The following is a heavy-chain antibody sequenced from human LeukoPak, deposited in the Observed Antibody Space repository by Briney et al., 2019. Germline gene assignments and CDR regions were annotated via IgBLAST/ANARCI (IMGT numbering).Heavy chain of an antibody. CDR3: ARGPYDYVWGSSFDY. D-gene: IGHD3-16*01. V-gene: IGHV3-53*01. Sequence: GGSLRLSCAASGFTVSSNYMSWVRQAPGKGLEWVSVIYSGGSTYYADSVKGRFTISRDNSKNTLYLQMNSLRAEDTAVYYCARGPYDYVWGSSFDYWGQGTLVTVSS. CDR1: GFTVSSNY. CDR2: IYSGGST. J-gene: IGHJ4*02.